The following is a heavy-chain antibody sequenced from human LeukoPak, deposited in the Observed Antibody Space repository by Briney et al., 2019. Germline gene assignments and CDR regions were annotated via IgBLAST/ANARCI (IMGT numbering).Heavy chain of an antibody. J-gene: IGHJ4*02. CDR3: AKDSPLGGSGSYYSFDY. Sequence: PGGSLRLSCAASGFTFSSYAMSWVRQAPGKGLEWVSAISGSGGSTYYADSVKGRFTISRDNSKNTLYLQMNSLRAEDTAVYYCAKDSPLGGSGSYYSFDYWGQGTLVTVSS. CDR1: GFTFSSYA. D-gene: IGHD3-10*01. CDR2: ISGSGGST. V-gene: IGHV3-23*01.